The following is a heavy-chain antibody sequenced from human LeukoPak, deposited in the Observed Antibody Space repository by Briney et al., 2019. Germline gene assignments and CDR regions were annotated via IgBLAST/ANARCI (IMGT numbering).Heavy chain of an antibody. D-gene: IGHD6-25*01. V-gene: IGHV1-2*02. CDR2: INPNSGGT. J-gene: IGHJ4*02. Sequence: GASVKVSCKASGYTFTGYYMHWVRQAPGQGLEWMGWINPNSGGTNYAQKFQGRVTMTRDTSISTAYMELSRLRSDDTAVYYCAREWGDLVLSGGERGRYSSDEERLDYWGQGTLVTVSS. CDR3: AREWGDLVLSGGERGRYSSDEERLDY. CDR1: GYTFTGYY.